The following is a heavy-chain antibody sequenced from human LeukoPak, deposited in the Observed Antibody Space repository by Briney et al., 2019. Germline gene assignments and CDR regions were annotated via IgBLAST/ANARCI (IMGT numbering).Heavy chain of an antibody. J-gene: IGHJ6*04. CDR2: INHSGST. CDR1: GVSFSGYY. D-gene: IGHD3-10*01. CDR3: ARRAYYYGSGSYGMDV. V-gene: IGHV4-34*01. Sequence: SETLSLTCAVYGVSFSGYYWSWLRQPPGKGLEWVGEINHSGSTNYNPSLKSRVTISVDTSKNQFSLKLSSVTAADTAVYYCARRAYYYGSGSYGMDVWGKGTTVTVSS.